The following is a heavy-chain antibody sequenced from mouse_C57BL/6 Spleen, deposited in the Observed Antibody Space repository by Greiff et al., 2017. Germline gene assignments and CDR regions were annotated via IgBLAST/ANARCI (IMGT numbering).Heavy chain of an antibody. V-gene: IGHV5-9-1*02. Sequence: EVHLVESGEGLVKPGGSLKLSCAASGFTFSSYAMSWVRQTPEKRLEWVAYISSGGYYIYYADTVKGRFTIARDNARHTLYLQMSSLKSEDTAMYYCTIDGGGYWFAYWGQGTLVTVSA. CDR1: GFTFSSYA. CDR3: TIDGGGYWFAY. J-gene: IGHJ3*01. D-gene: IGHD1-1*02. CDR2: ISSGGYYI.